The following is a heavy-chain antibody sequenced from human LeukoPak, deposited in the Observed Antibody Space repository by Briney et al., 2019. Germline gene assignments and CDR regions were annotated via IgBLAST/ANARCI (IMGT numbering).Heavy chain of an antibody. CDR2: IYYSGST. D-gene: IGHD3-16*02. V-gene: IGHV4-30-4*01. Sequence: SETLSLTCTVSGGSISSGDYYWSWIRQPPGEGLEWIGYIYYSGSTYYNPSLKSRVTISVDTSKNQFSLKLSSVTAADTAVYYCARGGGITFGGVIVLWGQGTLVTVSS. CDR1: GGSISSGDYY. CDR3: ARGGGITFGGVIVL. J-gene: IGHJ4*02.